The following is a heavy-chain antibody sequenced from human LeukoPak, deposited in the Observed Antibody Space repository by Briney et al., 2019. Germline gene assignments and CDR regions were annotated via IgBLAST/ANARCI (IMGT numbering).Heavy chain of an antibody. CDR3: ASGIAASGTPDH. J-gene: IGHJ4*02. V-gene: IGHV3-11*03. D-gene: IGHD6-13*01. CDR1: GFTFSDYY. CDR2: ISTGSSYT. Sequence: PGGSLRLSCAASGFTFSDYYMSWIRQAPGKGLEWVSYISTGSSYTNYADSVKGRFTISRDNAKKSLYLQMNSLRAEDTAMYYCASGIAASGTPDHWGQGTLVTVSS.